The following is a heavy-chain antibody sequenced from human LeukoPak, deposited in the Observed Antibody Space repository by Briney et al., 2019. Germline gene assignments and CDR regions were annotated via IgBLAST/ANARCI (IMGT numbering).Heavy chain of an antibody. V-gene: IGHV4-30-2*03. Sequence: SGTLSLTCAVSGGSISSGGYSWSWIRQPPGKGLEWIGSIYYSGSTYYNPSLKSRVTISVDTSKNQFSLKLSSVTAADTAVYYCASTAQFKDYYYMDVWGKGTTVTVSS. CDR2: IYYSGST. CDR1: GGSISSGGYS. D-gene: IGHD5-24*01. J-gene: IGHJ6*03. CDR3: ASTAQFKDYYYMDV.